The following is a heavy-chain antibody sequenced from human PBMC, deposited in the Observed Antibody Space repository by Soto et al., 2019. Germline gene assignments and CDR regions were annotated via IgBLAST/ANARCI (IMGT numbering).Heavy chain of an antibody. CDR1: CASIGNHF. Sequence: LQTLPHTCTVSCASIGNHFGQCIRKTQGKGLEWIGYVYYTGSTTYNPSLMSRVTISIDTSNNQFSLKLNSVTAADTAVYYCVRQGFGRLHGLVDVWGQGPTGTVSS. V-gene: IGHV4-59*11. J-gene: IGHJ6*02. CDR3: VRQGFGRLHGLVDV. D-gene: IGHD3-10*01. CDR2: VYYTGST.